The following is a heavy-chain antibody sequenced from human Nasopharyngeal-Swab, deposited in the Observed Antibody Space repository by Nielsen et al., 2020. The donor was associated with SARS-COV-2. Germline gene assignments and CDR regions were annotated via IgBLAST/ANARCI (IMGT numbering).Heavy chain of an antibody. CDR3: ARDPYYYDRSYGMDV. V-gene: IGHV1-69*04. D-gene: IGHD3-22*01. CDR1: GGTFSSYA. J-gene: IGHJ6*02. Sequence: SVKVSCKASGGTFSSYAISWVRQAPGQGLEWMGRIIPILGIANYAQKFQGRVTITADKSTSTAYMELSSLRSEDTAVYYCARDPYYYDRSYGMDVWGQGTTVTVSS. CDR2: IIPILGIA.